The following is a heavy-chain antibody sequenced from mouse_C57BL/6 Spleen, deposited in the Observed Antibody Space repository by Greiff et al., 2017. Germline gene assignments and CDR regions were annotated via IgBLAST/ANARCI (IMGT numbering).Heavy chain of an antibody. V-gene: IGHV1-85*01. D-gene: IGHD1-1*01. J-gene: IGHJ1*03. CDR3: ARGYGSSYWYFDV. Sequence: VQLQESGPELVKPGASVKLSCKASGYTFTSYDINWVKQRPGQGLEWIGWIHPRDGSTKYNEKFKGKATLTVDTSSSTAYMELHSLTSEDSAVYCCARGYGSSYWYFDVWGTGTTVTVSS. CDR2: IHPRDGST. CDR1: GYTFTSYD.